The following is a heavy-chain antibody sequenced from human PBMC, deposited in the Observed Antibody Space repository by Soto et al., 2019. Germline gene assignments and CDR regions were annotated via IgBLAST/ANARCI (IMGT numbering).Heavy chain of an antibody. CDR2: ISYDGSNK. J-gene: IGHJ4*02. D-gene: IGHD3-22*01. V-gene: IGHV3-30-3*01. Sequence: QVQLVESGGGVVQPGRSLRLSCAASGFTFSSYAMHWVRQAPGKGLEWVAVISYDGSNKYYADSVKGRFTISRDNSKNTLYLQMNSLRAADSAVYYCARGWYYYDSTPHLDWGQGTLVTVSS. CDR3: ARGWYYYDSTPHLD. CDR1: GFTFSSYA.